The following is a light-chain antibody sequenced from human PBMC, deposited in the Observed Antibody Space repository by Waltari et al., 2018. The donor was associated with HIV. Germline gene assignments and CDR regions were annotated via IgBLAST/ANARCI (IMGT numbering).Light chain of an antibody. J-gene: IGLJ2*01. V-gene: IGLV2-14*01. CDR3: SSYTSSSTLKV. CDR1: SSDVGGYNH. CDR2: EVS. Sequence: QSALTQPASVSGSPGQSITISFTGTSSDVGGYNHVSWYQQHPGKAPKRMLYEVSNRPSGVSNRFSGSKSGNTASLTISGLQAEDEADYYCSSYTSSSTLKVFGGGTKLTVL.